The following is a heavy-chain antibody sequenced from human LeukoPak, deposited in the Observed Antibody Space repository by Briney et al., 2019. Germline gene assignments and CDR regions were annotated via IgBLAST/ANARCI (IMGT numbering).Heavy chain of an antibody. CDR3: ARGDAAYSNYGGFDY. CDR2: ISSSSSYI. CDR1: GFTFSSYS. V-gene: IGHV3-21*01. Sequence: PGGSLRLSCAASGFTFSSYSMNWVRQAPGKGLEWVSSISSSSSYIYYADSVKGRFTISRDNAKKSLYLQMNSLRAEDTAVYYCARGDAAYSNYGGFDYWGQGTLVTVSS. J-gene: IGHJ4*02. D-gene: IGHD4-11*01.